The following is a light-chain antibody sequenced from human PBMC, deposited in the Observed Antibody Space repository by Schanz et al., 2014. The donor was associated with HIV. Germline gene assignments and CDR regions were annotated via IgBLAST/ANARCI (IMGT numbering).Light chain of an antibody. CDR1: IYTIARRT. CDR3: ATWDISLNGPV. J-gene: IGLJ2*01. CDR2: NDD. Sequence: QSLLTQPPSASGIPGQTVTISCSGSIYTIARRTVDWYQHLPGTAPRLLIHNDDRRPSGVPERFSASKSGTSASLVISGLQSEDEADYDCATWDISLNGPVFGGGTKLTV. V-gene: IGLV1-44*01.